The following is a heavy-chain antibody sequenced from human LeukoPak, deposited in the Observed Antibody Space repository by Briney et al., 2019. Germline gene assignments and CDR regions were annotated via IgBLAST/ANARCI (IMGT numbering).Heavy chain of an antibody. CDR1: GFTFSSYG. CDR3: AREGYSDAFDI. D-gene: IGHD5-18*01. J-gene: IGHJ3*02. CDR2: ISSSGSTI. Sequence: PGGSLRLSCAASGFTFSSYGMNWVRQAPGKGLEWVSYISSSGSTIYYADSVKGRFTISRDNAKNSLYLQMNSLRAEDTAVYYCAREGYSDAFDIWGQGTMVTVSS. V-gene: IGHV3-48*04.